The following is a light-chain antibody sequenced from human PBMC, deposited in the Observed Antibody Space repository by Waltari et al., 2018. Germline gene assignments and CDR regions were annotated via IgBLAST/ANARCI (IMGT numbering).Light chain of an antibody. V-gene: IGKV3-11*01. J-gene: IGKJ2*01. CDR3: QQRGNWPSGYT. CDR1: RSVGNY. Sequence: EIVLTQSPATLSLSPGERATLSCRASRSVGNYLAWYQQKPGQAPRLLIYDASIRATGIPARFSVSGSGTDFTLTISSLEPEDFAVYFCQQRGNWPSGYTFGQGTKLEIK. CDR2: DAS.